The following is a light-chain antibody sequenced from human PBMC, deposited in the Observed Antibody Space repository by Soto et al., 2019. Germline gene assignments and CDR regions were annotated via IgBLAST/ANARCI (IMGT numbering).Light chain of an antibody. J-gene: IGLJ1*01. CDR2: DVT. Sequence: QSALTQPASVSGSPGQSITISCTGTISDIGGYNYVSWYQHHPGKAPRLVIYDVTNRPSGISDRFSGSKSGNTASLTISGLLAEDEADYYCTSYTSTSTYVFGTGTKLTVL. CDR3: TSYTSTSTYV. CDR1: ISDIGGYNY. V-gene: IGLV2-14*01.